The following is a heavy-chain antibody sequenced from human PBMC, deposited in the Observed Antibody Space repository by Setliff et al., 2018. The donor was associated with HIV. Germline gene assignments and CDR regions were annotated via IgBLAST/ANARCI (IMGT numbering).Heavy chain of an antibody. V-gene: IGHV4-38-2*01. CDR2: IHDSGRT. J-gene: IGHJ5*02. Sequence: PSETLSLTCGVSGYSLTSGYYWGWIRQPPGKGLEWIGSIHDSGRTYYNPSLKSRVTISVDTSKNQFSLKLTSVTGADTAVYYCARGGASSKYLDPWGQGTLVTVSS. CDR3: ARGGASSKYLDP. CDR1: GYSLTSGYY. D-gene: IGHD2-15*01.